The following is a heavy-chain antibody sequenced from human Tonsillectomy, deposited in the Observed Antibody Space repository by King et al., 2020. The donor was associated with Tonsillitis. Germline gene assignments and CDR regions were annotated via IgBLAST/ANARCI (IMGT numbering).Heavy chain of an antibody. D-gene: IGHD6-6*01. CDR1: GDTFSNYA. CDR3: ARAYSVSSSPFDY. V-gene: IGHV1-69*01. J-gene: IGHJ4*02. Sequence: VQLVESGAEVKKPGSSVKVSCKAYGDTFSNYAINWVRQAPGQGLEWMGGIIPMYDTANYAQNFQGRVTITADEFTSTAYMELSSLKSEDTAVYYCARAYSVSSSPFDYWGQGTLVTVSS. CDR2: IIPMYDTA.